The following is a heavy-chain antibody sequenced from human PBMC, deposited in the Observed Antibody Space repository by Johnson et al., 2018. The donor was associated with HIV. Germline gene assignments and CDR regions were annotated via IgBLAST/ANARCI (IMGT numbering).Heavy chain of an antibody. D-gene: IGHD4-17*01. CDR2: IRYDGSDK. J-gene: IGHJ3*01. CDR3: AKGGMTTVTSGAFDF. V-gene: IGHV3-30*02. Sequence: QVQLVESGGGLVKPGGSLRLSCAASGFTFSSYGMHWVRQAPGKGLEWVAFIRYDGSDKYYADSVKGRFTISRDNSKNTLYLQMNSLRAEDTAVYYCAKGGMTTVTSGAFDFWGQGTMVTISS. CDR1: GFTFSSYG.